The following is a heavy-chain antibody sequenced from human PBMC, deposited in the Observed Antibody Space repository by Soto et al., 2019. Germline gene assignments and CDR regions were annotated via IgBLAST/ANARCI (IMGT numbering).Heavy chain of an antibody. CDR2: IIPIFGTV. V-gene: IGHV1-69*12. Sequence: QVQLLQPGAEVKKPGSSVRVSCEASGGTFRTYAISWVRQAPGQGLEWMGQIIPIFGTVNYAQKFQGRVTTTADESTTTVYMDLRSLRSEDTAVYYCAKGAVAGTPTSYYYYGMDVWGQGTTVTVSS. D-gene: IGHD6-19*01. CDR3: AKGAVAGTPTSYYYYGMDV. J-gene: IGHJ6*02. CDR1: GGTFRTYA.